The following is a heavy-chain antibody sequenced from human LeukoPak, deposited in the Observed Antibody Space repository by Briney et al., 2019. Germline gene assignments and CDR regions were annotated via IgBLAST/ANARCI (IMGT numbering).Heavy chain of an antibody. V-gene: IGHV3-23*01. D-gene: IGHD1-26*01. CDR3: AKDPLGRDWFDP. Sequence: GGSLRLSCAASGFTFSSYWMSWVRQAPGKGLEWVSAISGSGGNTYYADSVKGRFTISRDNSKNTLYLQMNSLRGEDTAVYYCAKDPLGRDWFDPWGQGTLVTVSS. J-gene: IGHJ5*02. CDR1: GFTFSSYW. CDR2: ISGSGGNT.